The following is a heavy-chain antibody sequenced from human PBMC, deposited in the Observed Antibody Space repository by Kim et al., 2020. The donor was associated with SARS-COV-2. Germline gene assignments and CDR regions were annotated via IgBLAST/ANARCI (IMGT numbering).Heavy chain of an antibody. J-gene: IGHJ5*02. CDR3: ARHFFHGTFGLISPNWLDP. V-gene: IGHV4-39*01. CDR2: AHYTGST. CDR1: GGSISRSSYY. Sequence: SETLSLTCTVSGGSISRSSYYWGWIRQAPGKGLEWIGSAHYTGSTYYNPSLRSPGTISVDSSKNQFSLSLNSVTAADTGLYYCARHFFHGTFGLISPNWLDPWGQGTLVTVSS. D-gene: IGHD3-3*01.